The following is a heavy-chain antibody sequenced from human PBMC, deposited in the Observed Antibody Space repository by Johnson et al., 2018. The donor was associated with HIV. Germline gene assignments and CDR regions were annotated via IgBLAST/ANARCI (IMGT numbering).Heavy chain of an antibody. D-gene: IGHD6-13*01. CDR2: IYSGGNT. CDR3: ARFRSSNWFDAFDI. V-gene: IGHV3-66*01. Sequence: VQLVESGGGVVQPGRSLRLSCAASGFTFSNYAMHWVRQAPGKGLEWVSVIYSGGNTYYADPVKGRFTISRGNSKNTLFLQMNSLRAEDTAVYYCARFRSSNWFDAFDIWGQGTMVTVSS. CDR1: GFTFSNYA. J-gene: IGHJ3*02.